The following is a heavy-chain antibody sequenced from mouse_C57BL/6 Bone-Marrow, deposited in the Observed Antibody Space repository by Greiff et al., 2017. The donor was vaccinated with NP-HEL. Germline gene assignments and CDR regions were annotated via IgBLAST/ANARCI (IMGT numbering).Heavy chain of an antibody. D-gene: IGHD1-1*01. Sequence: VQLQQPGAELVKPGASVKLSCKASGYTFTSYWMQWVKQRPGQGLEWIGEIDPSDSYTNYNQKFKGKATLTVDTSSSTAYMQLSSLTSEDSAVYYCARRVITTVVPPYWYFDVWGTGTTVTVSS. CDR2: IDPSDSYT. CDR1: GYTFTSYW. J-gene: IGHJ1*03. V-gene: IGHV1-50*01. CDR3: ARRVITTVVPPYWYFDV.